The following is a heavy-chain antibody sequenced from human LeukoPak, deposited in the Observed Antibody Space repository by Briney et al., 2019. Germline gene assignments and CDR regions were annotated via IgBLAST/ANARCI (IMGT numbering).Heavy chain of an antibody. CDR1: GGTFSSYA. D-gene: IGHD3-3*01. Sequence: SVKVSCKASGGTFSSYAISWVRQAPGQGIEWMGGIIPIFGTANYAQKFQGRVTITTDESTSTAYMELSSLRSEDTAVYYCARDRADYDFWSGYANWFDPWGQGTLVTVSS. J-gene: IGHJ5*02. CDR3: ARDRADYDFWSGYANWFDP. V-gene: IGHV1-69*05. CDR2: IIPIFGTA.